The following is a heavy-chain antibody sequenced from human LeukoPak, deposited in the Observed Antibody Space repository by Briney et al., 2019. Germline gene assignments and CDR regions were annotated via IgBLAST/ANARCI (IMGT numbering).Heavy chain of an antibody. V-gene: IGHV1-69*05. J-gene: IGHJ4*02. D-gene: IGHD3-9*01. CDR1: GGTFSSYA. Sequence: SVKVSCKASGGTFSSYAISWVRQAPGQGLEWMGRIIPIFGTANYAQKFQGRVTTTTDESTSTAYMELSSLRSEDTAVYYCARELHYYDILTGYYNYWGQGTLVTVSS. CDR2: IIPIFGTA. CDR3: ARELHYYDILTGYYNY.